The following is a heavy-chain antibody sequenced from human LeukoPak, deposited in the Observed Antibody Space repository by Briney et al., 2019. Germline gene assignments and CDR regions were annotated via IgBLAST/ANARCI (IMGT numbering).Heavy chain of an antibody. V-gene: IGHV4-4*02. CDR3: ARAPIAAAGKDNWFDP. Sequence: SETLSLTCAVSGGSISSSNWWSWVRQPPGKGLEWIGEIYHSGSTNYNPSLKSRVTISVDKSKNQFSLKLSSVTAADTAVYYCARAPIAAAGKDNWFDPWGQGTLVTVSS. J-gene: IGHJ5*02. D-gene: IGHD6-13*01. CDR1: GGSISSSNW. CDR2: IYHSGST.